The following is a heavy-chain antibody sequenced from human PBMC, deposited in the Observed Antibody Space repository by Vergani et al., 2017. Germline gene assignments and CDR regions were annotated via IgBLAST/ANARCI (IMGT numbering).Heavy chain of an antibody. CDR2: ISWNSGSI. V-gene: IGHV3-23*01. D-gene: IGHD3-22*01. Sequence: EVQLLESGGGLVQPGGSLRLSCAASGFTFSSYAMSWVRQAPGKGLEWVSGISWNSGSIGYADSVKGRFTISRDNAKNSLYLQMNSLRAEVTAVYYCARDGDSSGYYHEYFQHWGQGTLVTVSS. CDR1: GFTFSSYA. J-gene: IGHJ1*01. CDR3: ARDGDSSGYYHEYFQH.